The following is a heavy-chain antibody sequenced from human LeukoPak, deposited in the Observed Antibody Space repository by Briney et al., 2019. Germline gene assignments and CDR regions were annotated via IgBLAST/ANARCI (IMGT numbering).Heavy chain of an antibody. V-gene: IGHV2-5*02. CDR2: IYWDDDK. Sequence: QTLSLTCTFSGSSISTSGVGVGWIRQPPEKAPEWLAVIYWDDDKRYSPPLKSRLTITKVTSKNQVVLIMTNMDPVDTATYYCAHRRSGYNWNHGDFDYWGQGSLVTVSS. CDR1: GSSISTSGVG. J-gene: IGHJ4*02. D-gene: IGHD1-14*01. CDR3: AHRRSGYNWNHGDFDY.